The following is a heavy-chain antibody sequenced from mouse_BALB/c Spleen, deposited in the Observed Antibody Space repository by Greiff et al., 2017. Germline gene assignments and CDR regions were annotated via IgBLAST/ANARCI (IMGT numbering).Heavy chain of an antibody. CDR2: INSNGGST. D-gene: IGHD1-1*01. V-gene: IGHV5-6-2*01. Sequence: EVQLQESGGGLVKLGGSLKLSCAASGFTFSSYYMSWVRQTPEKRLELVAAINSNGGSTYYPDTVKGRFTISRDNAKNTLYLQMSSLKSEDTALYYCARQGNYGSSVYYFDYWGQGTTLTVSS. CDR1: GFTFSSYY. J-gene: IGHJ2*01. CDR3: ARQGNYGSSVYYFDY.